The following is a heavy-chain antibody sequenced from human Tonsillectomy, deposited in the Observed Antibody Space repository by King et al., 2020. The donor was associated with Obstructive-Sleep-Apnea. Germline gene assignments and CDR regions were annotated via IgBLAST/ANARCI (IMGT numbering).Heavy chain of an antibody. CDR2: IDPAGDT. Sequence: QLVQSGGGLVQPGGSLRLSCAASGFTFSSYEMHWVRQATGKGLEWVSSIDPAGDTDYLGSVKGRFTISRENAKNSGYLQMNSLRAGDTAVYYCARGAYYFGSGSYYNYGMDVWGQGTTVTVSS. D-gene: IGHD3-10*01. CDR1: GFTFSSYE. CDR3: ARGAYYFGSGSYYNYGMDV. V-gene: IGHV3-13*01. J-gene: IGHJ6*02.